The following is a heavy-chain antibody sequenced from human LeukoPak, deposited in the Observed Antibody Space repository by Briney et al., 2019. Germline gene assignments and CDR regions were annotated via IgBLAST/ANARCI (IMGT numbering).Heavy chain of an antibody. J-gene: IGHJ3*02. CDR2: FSGSGGST. CDR1: GFTFSSYA. CDR3: ARVPAGVIGVKDAFDM. Sequence: GGSLRLSCAASGFTFSSYAMSWVRQAPGKGLECISGFSGSGGSTYYADSVKGRFTISRDNSKNTLYLQMNSLRAEDTAVYYCARVPAGVIGVKDAFDMWGQGTMVTVSS. V-gene: IGHV3-23*01. D-gene: IGHD3-16*02.